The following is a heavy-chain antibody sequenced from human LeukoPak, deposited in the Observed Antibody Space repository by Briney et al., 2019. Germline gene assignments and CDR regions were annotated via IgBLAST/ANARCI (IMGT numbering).Heavy chain of an antibody. Sequence: GGSLRLSCAVSGFSVGSNYMAWVRQAPGKGLEWVSIVYSDDTTYYADSVKGRFTISRHNSRNTLYPQMNSLRAEDTAVYYCARDRFNGMDVWGQGTTVTVSS. V-gene: IGHV3-53*04. J-gene: IGHJ6*02. CDR3: ARDRFNGMDV. CDR2: VYSDDTT. CDR1: GFSVGSNY.